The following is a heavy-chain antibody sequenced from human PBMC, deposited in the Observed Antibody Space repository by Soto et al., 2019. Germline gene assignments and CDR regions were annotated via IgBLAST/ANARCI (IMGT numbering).Heavy chain of an antibody. V-gene: IGHV3-33*01. Sequence: QVQLVESGGGVVQPGKSLRLSCAASGFTFSSYGMHWVRQAPSKGLEWVAVIRYDGNNIYYADSVKGRFTISRDNAKNTVYLQMNSLRAEDTAVYYCGRDDEDLVATTQLGIDYWGQGTLVTVSS. CDR2: IRYDGNNI. CDR1: GFTFSSYG. CDR3: GRDDEDLVATTQLGIDY. J-gene: IGHJ4*02. D-gene: IGHD5-12*01.